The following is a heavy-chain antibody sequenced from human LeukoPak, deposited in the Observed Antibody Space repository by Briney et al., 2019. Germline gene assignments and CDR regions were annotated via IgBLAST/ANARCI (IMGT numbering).Heavy chain of an antibody. V-gene: IGHV1-8*03. J-gene: IGHJ4*02. CDR3: ARGAAAAGSGFDY. D-gene: IGHD6-13*01. CDR1: GYTFTSYA. Sequence: ASVKVSCKASGYTFTSYAMNWVRQAPGQGLEWMGWMNPNSGNTGYAQKFQGRVTITRNTSISTAYMELSSLRSEDTAVYYCARGAAAAGSGFDYWGQGTLVTVSS. CDR2: MNPNSGNT.